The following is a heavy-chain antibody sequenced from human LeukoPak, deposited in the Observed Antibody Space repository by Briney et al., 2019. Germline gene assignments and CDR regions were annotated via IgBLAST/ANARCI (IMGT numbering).Heavy chain of an antibody. Sequence: GASVKVSCKASGGTFSSYAISWVRQAPGQGLEWMGGIIPIFGTANYAQKFQGRVTITTDESTSTAYMELSSLRSEDTAVYYCARVNSYCSSTSCYSNYWYFDLWGRGTLVTVSS. D-gene: IGHD2-2*01. V-gene: IGHV1-69*05. CDR3: ARVNSYCSSTSCYSNYWYFDL. CDR2: IIPIFGTA. J-gene: IGHJ2*01. CDR1: GGTFSSYA.